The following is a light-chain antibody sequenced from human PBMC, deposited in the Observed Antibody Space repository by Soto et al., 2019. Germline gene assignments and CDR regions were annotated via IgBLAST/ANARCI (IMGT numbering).Light chain of an antibody. CDR2: DAS. Sequence: EIVFTQSPATLSLSPGERATLSSRPSQSVSTYLGWYQQKPGQAPRLLIYDASNRATGIPARFSGSGSGTDFTLTISSLEPEDFAVYYCQQRSNWITFGQGTRLEIK. CDR1: QSVSTY. V-gene: IGKV3-11*01. CDR3: QQRSNWIT. J-gene: IGKJ5*01.